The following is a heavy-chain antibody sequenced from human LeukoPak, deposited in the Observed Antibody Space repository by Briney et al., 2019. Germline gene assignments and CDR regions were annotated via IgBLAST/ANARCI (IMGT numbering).Heavy chain of an antibody. J-gene: IGHJ4*02. CDR2: VNLQGST. CDR3: AREGGPYRPLDY. CDR1: GGSISNTNW. Sequence: PSGTLSLTCGVSGGSISNTNWWTWVRQPPGRGLEWIGEVNLQGSTNYNPSLKSRVAISVDKSENHISLELTSVTAADTAVYYCAREGGPYRPLDYSGQGTLVTVAS. V-gene: IGHV4-4*02.